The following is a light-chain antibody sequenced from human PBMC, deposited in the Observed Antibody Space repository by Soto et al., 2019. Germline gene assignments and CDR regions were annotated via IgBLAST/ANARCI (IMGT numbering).Light chain of an antibody. CDR3: QQYDGSPRT. CDR1: HSLRSNF. CDR2: DAS. J-gene: IGKJ1*01. V-gene: IGKV3-20*01. Sequence: EIVLTHSPATLSSSPGERATLSCTICHSLRSNFLAWYQQKPGQAPRLLIYDASSRAAGIPDRFSGSGSGTDFTLTITSLEPEDFAVYHCQQYDGSPRTFGQGTKVDIK.